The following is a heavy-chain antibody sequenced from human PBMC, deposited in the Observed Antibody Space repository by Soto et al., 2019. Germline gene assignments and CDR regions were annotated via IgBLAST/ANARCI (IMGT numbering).Heavy chain of an antibody. D-gene: IGHD5-18*01. CDR1: GYTFTGYY. V-gene: IGHV1-2*02. CDR2: INPNSGGT. CDR3: ARDSSGWLQQYYFDY. J-gene: IGHJ4*02. Sequence: GASVKVSCKASGYTFTGYYMHWVRQAPGQGLEWMGWINPNSGGTNYAQKFQGRVTMTRDTPISTAYMELSRLRSDDTAVYYCARDSSGWLQQYYFDYWGQGTLVIVSS.